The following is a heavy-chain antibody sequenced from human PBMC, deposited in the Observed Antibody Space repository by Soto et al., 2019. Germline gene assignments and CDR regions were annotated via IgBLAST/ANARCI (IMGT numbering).Heavy chain of an antibody. J-gene: IGHJ4*02. V-gene: IGHV3-21*01. CDR1: GFTFSSFT. Sequence: VLLVESGGGLVKPGGSLRLSCEASGFTFSSFTMNWVRQAPGKGPEWVASISSKSTSINYADSVRGRFTISRDNAKNSVFLQMNSLRAEDTAVYYCARDYGDLEVFVDHWGQGTPVAVSS. CDR2: ISSKSTSI. D-gene: IGHD4-17*01. CDR3: ARDYGDLEVFVDH.